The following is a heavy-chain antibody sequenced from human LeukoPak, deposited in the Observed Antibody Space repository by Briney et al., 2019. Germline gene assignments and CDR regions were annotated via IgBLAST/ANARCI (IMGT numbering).Heavy chain of an antibody. CDR2: FGISGST. J-gene: IGHJ4*02. Sequence: GGSLRLSCAASGFTFSSLGMGWVRQAPGKSLEWVSTFGISGSTYFADSVKGRFTISRDTSKNTLYLQMDSLRAEDTAVYYCARSGPYYFDYWGQGTLVTVSS. V-gene: IGHV3-23*01. CDR3: ARSGPYYFDY. CDR1: GFTFSSLG. D-gene: IGHD3-10*01.